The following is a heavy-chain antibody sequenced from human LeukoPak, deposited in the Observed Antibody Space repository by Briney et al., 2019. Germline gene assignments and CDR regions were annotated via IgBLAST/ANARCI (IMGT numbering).Heavy chain of an antibody. Sequence: PGRSLRLSCAASGFTFSSYAMSWVRQAPGKGLEWVSAISGSGGSTYYADSVKGRFTISRDNSKNTLYLQMNSLRAEDTAVYYCAKDPTTGTTPNWFDPWGQGTLVTVSS. CDR2: ISGSGGST. J-gene: IGHJ5*02. V-gene: IGHV3-23*01. CDR3: AKDPTTGTTPNWFDP. CDR1: GFTFSSYA. D-gene: IGHD1-1*01.